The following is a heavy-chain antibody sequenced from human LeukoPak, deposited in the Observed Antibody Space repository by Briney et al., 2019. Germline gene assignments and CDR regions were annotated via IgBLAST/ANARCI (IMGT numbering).Heavy chain of an antibody. D-gene: IGHD6-13*01. J-gene: IGHJ3*02. CDR1: GFTFSRYG. Sequence: PGGSLRLSCAASGFTFSRYGMHWVREAPGKGLVWVALIWFDGTNENYGDSVNGRFTISRDNSKNTVYLEMSSLRAEDTALYYCARVRDSRDSDAFDTWGQGTMVTISS. CDR3: ARVRDSRDSDAFDT. V-gene: IGHV3-33*01. CDR2: IWFDGTNE.